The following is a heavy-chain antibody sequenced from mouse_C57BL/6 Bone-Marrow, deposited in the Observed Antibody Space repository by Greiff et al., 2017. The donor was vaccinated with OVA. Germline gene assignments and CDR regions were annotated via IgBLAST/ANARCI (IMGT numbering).Heavy chain of an antibody. CDR1: GYTFTSYW. V-gene: IGHV1-69*01. J-gene: IGHJ2*01. Sequence: QVQLQQSGAELVMPGASVKLSCKASGYTFTSYWMHWVKQRPGQGLEWIGEIDPSDSYTNYNQKFKGKSTLTVDKSSSTAYMQLSSLTSEDSAVYYCARRGAGGDYWGQGTTLTVSS. CDR3: ARRGAGGDY. D-gene: IGHD4-1*01. CDR2: IDPSDSYT.